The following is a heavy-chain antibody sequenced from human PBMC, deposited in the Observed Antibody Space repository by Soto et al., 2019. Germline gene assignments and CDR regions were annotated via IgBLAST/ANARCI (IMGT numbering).Heavy chain of an antibody. V-gene: IGHV4-39*01. CDR1: GGSISSSSYY. CDR3: ARRTVVTYYFDY. CDR2: IYYSGST. J-gene: IGHJ4*02. Sequence: SETLSLTCTVSGGSISSSSYYWGWIRQPPGKGKEWIGSIYYSGSTYYNPSLKSRVTISVDTSKNQFSLKLSSVTAADTAVYYCARRTVVTYYFDYWGQGTLVTVSS. D-gene: IGHD2-15*01.